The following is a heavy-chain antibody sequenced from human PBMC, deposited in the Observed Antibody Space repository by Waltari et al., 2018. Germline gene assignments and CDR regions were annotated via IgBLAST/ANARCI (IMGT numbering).Heavy chain of an antibody. J-gene: IGHJ3*02. CDR1: GDTFTWYY. CDR2: VSPTGSSK. V-gene: IGHV1-46*01. D-gene: IGHD5-12*01. CDR3: ARVSEMATIVHAFDI. Sequence: QVQLVQSGAEMQKPGASVKVSCKASGDTFTWYYLTWVRQAPGQGLEWMGIVSPTGSSKASSQKFQGRLTMTTDTSTSTVYMELTGLTSEDTAVYYCARVSEMATIVHAFDIWGPGTLVTVSS.